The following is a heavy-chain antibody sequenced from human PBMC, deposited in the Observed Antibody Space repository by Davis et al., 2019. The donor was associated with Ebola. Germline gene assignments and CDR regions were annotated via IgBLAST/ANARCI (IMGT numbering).Heavy chain of an antibody. J-gene: IGHJ4*02. CDR3: ARDESTLLVATEPLDF. V-gene: IGHV3-11*01. D-gene: IGHD5-12*01. CDR2: ISPTGPTI. Sequence: PGGSLRLSCQASGFTFIAYYMSWIRQAPGKGLEWLSYISPTGPTISYADSVKGRFTISRDNAKNSVYLQMDSLRAEDTAVYYCARDESTLLVATEPLDFWGQGTLVTVS. CDR1: GFTFIAYY.